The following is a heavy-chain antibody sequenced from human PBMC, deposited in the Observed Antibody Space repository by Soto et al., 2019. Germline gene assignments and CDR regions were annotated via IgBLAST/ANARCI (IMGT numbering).Heavy chain of an antibody. CDR2: IYNSGSA. CDR3: ARVGNLRWSDP. D-gene: IGHD7-27*01. J-gene: IGHJ5*02. V-gene: IGHV4-30-2*01. Sequence: SETLSLTCTVSGDSIRNAGSSWSWVRQAPGKGLEWIGYIYNSGSAFYNPSLRSRVTISIDLSKNQFSLNLTSVTAADTAVYYCARVGNLRWSDPWGQGNPGTASS. CDR1: GDSIRNAGSS.